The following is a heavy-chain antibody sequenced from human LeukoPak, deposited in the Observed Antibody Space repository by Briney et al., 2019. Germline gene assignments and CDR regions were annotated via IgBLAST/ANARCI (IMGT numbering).Heavy chain of an antibody. Sequence: PSETLSLTCTVSGGSISSGSYYWSWVRQPAGKGLEWIGRIYTSGSTNYNPSLKSRVTISVDTSKNQFSLKLSSVTAADTAVYYCARGDYDFWSGSRFDPWGQGTLVTVSS. CDR1: GGSISSGSYY. D-gene: IGHD3-3*01. V-gene: IGHV4-61*02. CDR3: ARGDYDFWSGSRFDP. CDR2: IYTSGST. J-gene: IGHJ5*02.